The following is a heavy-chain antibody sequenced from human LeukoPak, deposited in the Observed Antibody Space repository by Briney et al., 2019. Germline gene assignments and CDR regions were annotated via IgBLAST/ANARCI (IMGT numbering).Heavy chain of an antibody. D-gene: IGHD2-2*02. CDR1: GGFFSGYY. CDR2: INHSGST. J-gene: IGHJ5*02. V-gene: IGHV4-34*01. Sequence: SETLSLTCAVYGGFFSGYYWSWIRQPPGKGLEWIGEINHSGSTNYNPSLKSRVTISVDTSKNQFSLKLSSVTAADTAVYYCARAPGYCSSTSCYMSRFDPWGQGTLVTVSS. CDR3: ARAPGYCSSTSCYMSRFDP.